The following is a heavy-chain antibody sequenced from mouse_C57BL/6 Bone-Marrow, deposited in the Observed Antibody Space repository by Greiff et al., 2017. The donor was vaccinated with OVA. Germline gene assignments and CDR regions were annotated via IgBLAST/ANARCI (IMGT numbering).Heavy chain of an antibody. CDR2: IYPGGGYT. CDR1: GYTFTNYW. Sequence: QVQLQQSGAELVRPGTSVKMSCKASGYTFTNYWIGWAKQRPGHGLEWIGDIYPGGGYTNYNEKFKGKATLTADTSSSTAYMQFSSLTSEDSAVYYCARRYYGSSYYFDYWGQGTTLTVAA. V-gene: IGHV1-63*01. J-gene: IGHJ2*01. D-gene: IGHD1-1*01. CDR3: ARRYYGSSYYFDY.